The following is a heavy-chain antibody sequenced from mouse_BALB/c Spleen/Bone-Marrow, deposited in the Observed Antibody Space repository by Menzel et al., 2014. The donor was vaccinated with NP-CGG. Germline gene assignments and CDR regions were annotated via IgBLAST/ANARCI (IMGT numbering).Heavy chain of an antibody. D-gene: IGHD2-3*01. V-gene: IGHV2-5*01. J-gene: IGHJ4*01. CDR3: AKNSYDIYYYAMDY. Sequence: AQLQESGPGLVQPSQSLSITCTVSGFSLSSYGVHWVRQSPGKGLEWLGVIWRGGSTDYNAAFMSRLSITKDNSKSQVFFKMNSLQADDTAIYYCAKNSYDIYYYAMDYWGQGTSVTVSS. CDR1: GFSLSSYG. CDR2: IWRGGST.